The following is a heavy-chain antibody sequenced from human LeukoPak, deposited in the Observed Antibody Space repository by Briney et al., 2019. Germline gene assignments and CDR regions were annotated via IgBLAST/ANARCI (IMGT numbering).Heavy chain of an antibody. CDR2: IKQDGSEK. CDR1: GFTFSNYW. CDR3: ARGSTAVTSRGYFDY. J-gene: IGHJ4*02. V-gene: IGHV3-7*01. D-gene: IGHD4-17*01. Sequence: PGGSLRLSCAASGFTFSNYWMSWVRQAPGKGLEWVANIKQDGSEKYYVDSVKGRFTISRDNAKNSLYLQMNSLRAEDTAVYYCARGSTAVTSRGYFDYWGQGTLVTVSS.